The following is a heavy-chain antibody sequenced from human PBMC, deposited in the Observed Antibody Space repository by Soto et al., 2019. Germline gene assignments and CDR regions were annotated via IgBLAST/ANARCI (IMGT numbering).Heavy chain of an antibody. V-gene: IGHV1-69*13. CDR3: ARDWAAAGPFDY. J-gene: IGHJ4*02. CDR2: IIPIFPTP. D-gene: IGHD6-13*01. CDR1: GGTFRTNA. Sequence: SVKVSCKASGGTFRTNAFSWVRQAPGQGLEWMGGIIPIFPTPDYAQKFQSRVTITADESTTTTYTELSSLRSEDTAIYYCARDWAAAGPFDYWGQGTLVTVSS.